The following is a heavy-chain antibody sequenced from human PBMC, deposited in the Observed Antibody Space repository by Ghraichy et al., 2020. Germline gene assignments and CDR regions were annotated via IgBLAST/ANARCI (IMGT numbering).Heavy chain of an antibody. CDR2: IYYSGST. V-gene: IGHV4-59*01. CDR3: AAGIQLYGMDV. J-gene: IGHJ6*02. CDR1: GGSISSYY. D-gene: IGHD5-18*01. Sequence: SETLSLTCTVSGGSISSYYWSWIRHPPGKGLEWIGYIYYSGSTNYNPSLKSRVTISVDTSKNQFSLKLSSVTAADTAVYYCAAGIQLYGMDVWGQGTTVTVSS.